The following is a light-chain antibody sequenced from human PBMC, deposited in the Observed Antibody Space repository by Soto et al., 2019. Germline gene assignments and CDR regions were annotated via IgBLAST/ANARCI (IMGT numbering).Light chain of an antibody. CDR3: CSYAGGETWV. V-gene: IGLV2-11*01. CDR2: TVT. CDR1: SGDIGNY. Sequence: QSVLTQPRSVSGSPGQSVTISCTGTSGDIGNYVSWFRQHPGKAPKLLIYTVTTRPSGVPDRFSGSKSGGTASLTISGLQAEDEAHYYCCSYAGGETWVFGGGTKLTVL. J-gene: IGLJ2*01.